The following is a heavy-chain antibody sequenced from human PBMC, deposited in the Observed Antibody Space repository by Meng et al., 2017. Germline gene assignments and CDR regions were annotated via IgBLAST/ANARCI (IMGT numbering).Heavy chain of an antibody. CDR1: GFTFSSYE. J-gene: IGHJ4*02. V-gene: IGHV3-48*03. CDR2: ISSSGSTI. D-gene: IGHD2-2*01. Sequence: GESLKISCAASGFTFSSYEMNWVRQAPGKGLEWVSYISSSGSTIYYADSVKGRLTISRDNAKNSLYLQMNSLRAEDTAVYYCARDPGFTCSSTSCYAFDYWGQGTLVTVSS. CDR3: ARDPGFTCSSTSCYAFDY.